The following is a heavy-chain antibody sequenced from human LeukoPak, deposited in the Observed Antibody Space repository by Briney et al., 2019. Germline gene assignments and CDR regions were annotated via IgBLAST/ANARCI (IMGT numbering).Heavy chain of an antibody. Sequence: VGSLRLSPAAPGFTSSGYLMCWVRQAPGGGLECVANIKQDGSEKYYVDSVKGRFTSSRDNAKNSLYLQVNRLRAEDTAVYYCAKGKDVLLWFGELLGGAFDIWGQGTMVTVSS. CDR1: GFTSSGYL. J-gene: IGHJ3*02. V-gene: IGHV3-7*01. CDR3: AKGKDVLLWFGELLGGAFDI. CDR2: IKQDGSEK. D-gene: IGHD3-10*01.